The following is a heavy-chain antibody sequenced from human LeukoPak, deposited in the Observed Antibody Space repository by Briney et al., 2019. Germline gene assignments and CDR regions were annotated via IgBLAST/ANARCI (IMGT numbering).Heavy chain of an antibody. D-gene: IGHD4-23*01. V-gene: IGHV1-69*04. CDR1: GGTFSSYA. Sequence: GASVKVSCKASGGTFSSYAISWVRQAPGQGLEWMGRIIPILGIANYAQKFQGRVTITADKSTSTAYMELSSLRSEDTAVYYCASDVMTTVVTPYYYYGMDVWGQGTTVTVSS. CDR2: IIPILGIA. J-gene: IGHJ6*02. CDR3: ASDVMTTVVTPYYYYGMDV.